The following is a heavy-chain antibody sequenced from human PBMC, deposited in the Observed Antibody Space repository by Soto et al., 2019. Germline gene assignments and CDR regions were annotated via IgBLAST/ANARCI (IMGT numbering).Heavy chain of an antibody. Sequence: GESLKISCKGSGYSFTSYWIGWVRQMPGKGLEWMGIIYPGDSDTRYSPSFQVQVTISADKSISTAYLQWSSLKASDTAMYYCARHMGANYYYYGMDVWGQATTVTFSS. CDR1: GYSFTSYW. CDR3: ARHMGANYYYYGMDV. D-gene: IGHD1-26*01. J-gene: IGHJ6*02. CDR2: IYPGDSDT. V-gene: IGHV5-51*01.